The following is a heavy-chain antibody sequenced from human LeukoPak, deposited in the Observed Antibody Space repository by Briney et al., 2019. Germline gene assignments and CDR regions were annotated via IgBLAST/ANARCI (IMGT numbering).Heavy chain of an antibody. V-gene: IGHV3-23*01. Sequence: PGGSLRLSCAASGFTFSSYAMSWVRQAPGKGLEWVSAISGSGGSTYYADSVKGRFTISRDNSKNTLYPQMNSLRAEDTAVYYCAKDLRSSGWYDDQRTFDYWGQGTLVTVSS. J-gene: IGHJ4*02. CDR1: GFTFSSYA. CDR3: AKDLRSSGWYDDQRTFDY. CDR2: ISGSGGST. D-gene: IGHD6-19*01.